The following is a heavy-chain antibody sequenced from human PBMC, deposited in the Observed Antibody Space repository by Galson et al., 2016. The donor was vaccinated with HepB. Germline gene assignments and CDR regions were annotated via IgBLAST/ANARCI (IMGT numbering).Heavy chain of an antibody. CDR1: GDSVSSSTAA. V-gene: IGHV6-1*01. J-gene: IGHJ6*02. Sequence: CAISGDSVSSSTAAWHWIRQSPSRGLEWLARTQYRSKWESHYADSVRSRVTVIPDTSKNLLTLQVNSVSPEDTAVNYCVKGPPAYHYYGMDVWGQGTPVTVSS. CDR3: VKGPPAYHYYGMDV. CDR2: TQYRSKWES.